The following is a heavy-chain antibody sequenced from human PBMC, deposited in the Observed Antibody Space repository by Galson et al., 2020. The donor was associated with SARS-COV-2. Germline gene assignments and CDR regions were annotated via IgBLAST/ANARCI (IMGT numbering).Heavy chain of an antibody. Sequence: GGSLKLSCAASGFTFSRFAMGWVRQSPGKGLEWVSAISGSGGRTYFADSVKGRFSISRDNSQNTLYLQMNSLRPEDTALYYCGKDQGSDYGDQISLWGRGTLVTVSS. CDR2: ISGSGGRT. D-gene: IGHD4-17*01. V-gene: IGHV3-23*01. CDR1: GFTFSRFA. J-gene: IGHJ4*02. CDR3: GKDQGSDYGDQISL.